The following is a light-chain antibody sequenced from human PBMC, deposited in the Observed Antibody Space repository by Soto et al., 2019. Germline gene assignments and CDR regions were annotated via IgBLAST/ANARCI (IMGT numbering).Light chain of an antibody. CDR1: QRVSGSS. Sequence: VLTQSPGTLSLSPGDRATLSCRASQRVSGSSLAWYQQKPGRAPWLLIYGGSTRATGVPDRFSGNGSGADFTLTISRLEPEDFAVYHCQQYGNSPTFGQGTELEIK. J-gene: IGKJ2*01. CDR3: QQYGNSPT. CDR2: GGS. V-gene: IGKV3-20*01.